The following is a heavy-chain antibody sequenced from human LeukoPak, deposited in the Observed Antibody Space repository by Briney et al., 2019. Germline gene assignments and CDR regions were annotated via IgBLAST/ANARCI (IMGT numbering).Heavy chain of an antibody. J-gene: IGHJ3*02. D-gene: IGHD3-22*01. CDR3: ARGLPYYDSSGYSPDAFDI. CDR1: GYTFTGYY. V-gene: IGHV1-2*02. Sequence: ASVKVSCKASGYTFTGYYMHWVRQAPGQGLEWMGWINPNSGGTNYAQKFQGRVTMTRDTSISTAYMELSRLRSDDTAVYYCARGLPYYDSSGYSPDAFDIWGQGTMVTVSS. CDR2: INPNSGGT.